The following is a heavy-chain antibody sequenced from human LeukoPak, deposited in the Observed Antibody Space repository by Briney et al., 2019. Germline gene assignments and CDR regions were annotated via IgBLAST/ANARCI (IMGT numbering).Heavy chain of an antibody. D-gene: IGHD4-17*01. V-gene: IGHV3-7*01. CDR1: GFIFSSYA. Sequence: GGSLRLSCAASGFIFSSYAMSWVRQAPGKGLEWVANINKDGSDEYYVDSVKGRFTISRDNAKNSLYLQMNSLRAEDTAVYYCARDEGFTVTTYDYWGQGTLVTVSS. CDR3: ARDEGFTVTTYDY. CDR2: INKDGSDE. J-gene: IGHJ4*02.